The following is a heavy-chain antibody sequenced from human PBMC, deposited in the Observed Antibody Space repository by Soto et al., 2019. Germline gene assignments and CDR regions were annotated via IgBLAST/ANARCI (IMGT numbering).Heavy chain of an antibody. CDR1: GFTFSYYG. CDR2: MHTGGNEK. D-gene: IGHD3-9*01. Sequence: QVQLVESGGGVVQPGGSLRLSCAASGFTFSYYGFPWVRQAPGKGLEWVAVMHTGGNEKYYVDSVKGRFTVSRDDSRNMVYLEMRGLRAEDTAEYFCARDADTTGHYSHFDLWGRGALVAVS. CDR3: ARDADTTGHYSHFDL. J-gene: IGHJ4*02. V-gene: IGHV3-33*08.